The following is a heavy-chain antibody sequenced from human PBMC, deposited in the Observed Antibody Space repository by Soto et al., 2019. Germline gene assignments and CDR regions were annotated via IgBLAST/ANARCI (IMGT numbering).Heavy chain of an antibody. D-gene: IGHD5-12*01. V-gene: IGHV3-33*01. CDR2: IWYDGSNK. CDR1: GFTFSSYG. J-gene: IGHJ4*02. Sequence: GGSLRLSCAASGFTFSSYGMHWVRQAPGKGLEWVAVIWYDGSNKYYADSVKGRFTISRDNSKNTLYLQMNSLRAEDTAVYYCARGQRWLQYFDYWGQGTLVTVSS. CDR3: ARGQRWLQYFDY.